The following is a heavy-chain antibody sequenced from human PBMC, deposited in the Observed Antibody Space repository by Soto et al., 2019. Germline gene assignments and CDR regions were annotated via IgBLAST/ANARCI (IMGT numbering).Heavy chain of an antibody. D-gene: IGHD1-1*01. V-gene: IGHV4-4*07. J-gene: IGHJ5*02. Sequence: SETLSLTCTVSGASISGYYWSWIRKSAGKGLEWIGRIYATGTTDYNPSLKSRVMMSVDTSKKQFSLRLRSVTAADTAVYYCVRDGTKTLRDWFDPWGQGSSVTVSS. CDR2: IYATGTT. CDR3: VRDGTKTLRDWFDP. CDR1: GASISGYY.